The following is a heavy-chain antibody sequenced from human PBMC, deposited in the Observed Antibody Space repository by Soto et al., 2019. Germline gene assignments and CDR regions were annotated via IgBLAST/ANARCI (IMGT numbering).Heavy chain of an antibody. Sequence: EVQLVESGGGLVKPGGSLRLSCAASGFTFSSYSMNWVRQAPGKGLEWVSSISSSSSYIYYADSVKGRFTISRDNAKNSLYLQMNSLRAEDTAVYYCARGAELRHYYYYYMDVWGKGTTVTGSS. V-gene: IGHV3-21*01. CDR1: GFTFSSYS. J-gene: IGHJ6*03. CDR3: ARGAELRHYYYYYMDV. CDR2: ISSSSSYI. D-gene: IGHD1-7*01.